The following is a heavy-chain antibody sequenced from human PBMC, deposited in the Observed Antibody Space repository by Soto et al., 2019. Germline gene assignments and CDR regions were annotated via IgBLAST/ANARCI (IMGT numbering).Heavy chain of an antibody. CDR2: IDSSSSTL. V-gene: IGHV3-48*02. J-gene: IGHJ6*02. Sequence: EVQLVESGGGLVQSGGSLRLSCAASEFTFSDYSMNWVRQAPGKGLEWVSCIDSSSSTLYYADSVKGRFTISRDNAKNSLYLQMNSLRDEDTAVYYCARADYPNYYYYGMDVWGQGTTVTVSS. D-gene: IGHD4-17*01. CDR1: EFTFSDYS. CDR3: ARADYPNYYYYGMDV.